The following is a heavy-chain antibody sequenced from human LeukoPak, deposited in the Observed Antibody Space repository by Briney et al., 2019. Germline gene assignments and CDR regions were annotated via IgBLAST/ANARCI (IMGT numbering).Heavy chain of an antibody. CDR2: ISAYNGNT. D-gene: IGHD6-13*01. Sequence: GASVKVSCKASGYTFTSYGISWVRQAPGQGLEWMGWISAYNGNTNYAQKLQGRVTMTTDTSTSTAYMELRSLRSDDTAVYYCARFYSSSWSNWFDPWGQGTLVTVSS. J-gene: IGHJ5*02. CDR3: ARFYSSSWSNWFDP. CDR1: GYTFTSYG. V-gene: IGHV1-18*01.